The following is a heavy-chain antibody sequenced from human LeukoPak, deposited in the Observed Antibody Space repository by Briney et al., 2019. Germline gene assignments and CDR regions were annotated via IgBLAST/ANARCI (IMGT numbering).Heavy chain of an antibody. CDR2: ISNDGSHI. V-gene: IGHV3-30*07. CDR3: AREGSPRIVPSVPVTKYFHH. CDR1: GFPFSSYA. J-gene: IGHJ1*01. Sequence: GGSLRLPCAASGFPFSSYALHWVRQAPGKGPEWMTGISNDGSHISYADSVKGRFIVSRDNLKNTMDLQMNGLTAEDTGVYYCAREGSPRIVPSVPVTKYFHHWGQGTPVTVSA. D-gene: IGHD2-2*01.